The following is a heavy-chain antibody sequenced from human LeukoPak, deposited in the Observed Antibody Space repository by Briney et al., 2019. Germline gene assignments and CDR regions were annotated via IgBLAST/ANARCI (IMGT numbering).Heavy chain of an antibody. CDR2: VFNNGGT. CDR3: VASYGGYVLDY. J-gene: IGHJ4*02. CDR1: GGSIGSYH. Sequence: PSETLSLTCSVSGGSIGSYHWNWIRQPSGKGLEWIGIVFNNGGTKHNPSLKSRVAISVDTSKNQFALKLSSVTAADTAVYYCVASYGGYVLDYWGQGTLVTVSS. D-gene: IGHD5-12*01. V-gene: IGHV4-59*01.